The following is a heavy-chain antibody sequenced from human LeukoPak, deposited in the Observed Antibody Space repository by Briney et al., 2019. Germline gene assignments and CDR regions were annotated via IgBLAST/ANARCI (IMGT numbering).Heavy chain of an antibody. CDR3: ARRNWGKYYYMDV. CDR2: IGAYNGDP. CDR1: GYTFTSYG. D-gene: IGHD7-27*01. V-gene: IGHV1-18*01. J-gene: IGHJ6*03. Sequence: ASVKVSCKASGYTFTSYGFNWVRQAPGQGLEWMGWIGAYNGDPKYAQKFQGRVTMTTDASTSTAYMELRSLRSDDTAMYYCARRNWGKYYYMDVWGKGTTVTISS.